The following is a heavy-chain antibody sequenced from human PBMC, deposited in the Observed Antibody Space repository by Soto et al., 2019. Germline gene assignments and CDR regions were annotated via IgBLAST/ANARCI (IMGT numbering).Heavy chain of an antibody. CDR2: IWYDGSNN. J-gene: IGHJ6*02. CDR3: ARDWTYYYYGMYV. Sequence: QVQLVESGGGVVQPGRSLRLSCAASGFTFSSYGRHWVRQAAGKVLEWVAVIWYDGSNNYYADSVKGRFTISRDNSKNTLYLQMNSLRAEDTAVYYRARDWTYYYYGMYVSGQGTTVTVSS. CDR1: GFTFSSYG. V-gene: IGHV3-33*01. D-gene: IGHD3-3*01.